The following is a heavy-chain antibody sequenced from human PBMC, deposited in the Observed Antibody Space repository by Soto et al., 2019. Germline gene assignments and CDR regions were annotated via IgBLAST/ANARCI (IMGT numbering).Heavy chain of an antibody. J-gene: IGHJ5*02. CDR2: IYATGTT. D-gene: IGHD1-1*01. Sequence: ETLSLTCTVSGASISGFYWSWIRKSAGKGLEWIGRIYATGTTDHSPSLKSRVMMSVDTSKKQLSLKLRSVTAADTAVYYCVRDGTKTLRDWFDPWGQGISVTVSS. CDR1: GASISGFY. CDR3: VRDGTKTLRDWFDP. V-gene: IGHV4-4*07.